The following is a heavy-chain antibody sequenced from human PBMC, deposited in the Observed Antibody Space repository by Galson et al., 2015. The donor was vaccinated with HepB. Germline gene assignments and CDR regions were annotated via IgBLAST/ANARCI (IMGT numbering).Heavy chain of an antibody. J-gene: IGHJ2*01. CDR3: ARVDSSSYHRSFDL. V-gene: IGHV3-11*01. Sequence: SLRLSCAASGLTFSDYYMSWIRQAPGKGLEWVSYISSSGSTIYYADSVKDRFTISRDNAKNSLYLQMNSLRAEDTAVYYCARVDSSSYHRSFDLWARGTPVTVSS. CDR2: ISSSGSTI. CDR1: GLTFSDYY. D-gene: IGHD6-6*01.